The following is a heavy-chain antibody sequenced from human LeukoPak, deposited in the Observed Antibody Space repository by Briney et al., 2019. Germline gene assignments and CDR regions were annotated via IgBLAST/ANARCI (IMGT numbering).Heavy chain of an antibody. CDR1: GYTFTSYG. V-gene: IGHV1-18*01. J-gene: IGHJ5*02. Sequence: GASVKVSCKASGYTFTSYGISWVRQAPGQGLEWMGWISAYNGNTNYAQKLQGRVTMTTDTSTSTAYMELRSLRSDDTAVYYCARGVSSGWYEDWFDPWGQGTLVTVSS. CDR2: ISAYNGNT. CDR3: ARGVSSGWYEDWFDP. D-gene: IGHD6-19*01.